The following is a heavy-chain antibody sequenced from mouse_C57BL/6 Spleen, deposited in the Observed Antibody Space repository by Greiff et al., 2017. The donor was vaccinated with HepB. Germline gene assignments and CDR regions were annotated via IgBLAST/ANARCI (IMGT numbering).Heavy chain of an antibody. CDR1: GYAFTNYL. J-gene: IGHJ4*01. Sequence: QVQLKQSGAELVRPGTSVKVSCKASGYAFTNYLIEWVKQRPGQGLEWIGVINPGSGGTNYNEKFKGKATLTADKSSSTAYMQLSSLTSEDSAVYFCARGSPFMDYWGQGTSVTVSS. CDR2: INPGSGGT. V-gene: IGHV1-54*01. CDR3: ARGSPFMDY.